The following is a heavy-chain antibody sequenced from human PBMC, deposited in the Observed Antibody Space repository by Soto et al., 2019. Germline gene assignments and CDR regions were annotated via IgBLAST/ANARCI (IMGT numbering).Heavy chain of an antibody. J-gene: IGHJ5*01. CDR2: ISGSGDNA. Sequence: PGGSLRLSCSAAVFPFSSYAMSWVRQAPGKGLEWVSTISGSGDNAYYADSVKGRFTISRDSSKNSLYLQMNSLRADDTAIYYCAKVVNSASTSNMYSRGQRDLLPISS. V-gene: IGHV3-23*01. D-gene: IGHD1-26*01. CDR3: AKVVNSASTSNMYS. CDR1: VFPFSSYA.